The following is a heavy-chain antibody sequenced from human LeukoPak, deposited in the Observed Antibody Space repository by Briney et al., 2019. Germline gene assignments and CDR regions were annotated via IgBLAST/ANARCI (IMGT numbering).Heavy chain of an antibody. CDR1: GGSIGISNG. V-gene: IGHV4-4*02. J-gene: IGHJ6*02. Sequence: SRPLSLTCAVSGGSIGISNGWGWVRQPPGKGLEWIGEIYHSGSTNYNPSLKSRVTISVDKSKNQFSLKLSSVTAADTAVYYCASNFWVYGMDVWGQGTTVTVSS. D-gene: IGHD3-16*01. CDR2: IYHSGST. CDR3: ASNFWVYGMDV.